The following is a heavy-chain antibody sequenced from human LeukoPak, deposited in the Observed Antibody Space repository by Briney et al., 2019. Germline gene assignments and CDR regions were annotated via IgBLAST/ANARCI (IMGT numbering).Heavy chain of an antibody. Sequence: PSETLSLTCTVSGDSISSYDWSWIRQPPGKGLNGIGYAYHSGITNYNPSLKRRVTISVDTSESQFSLRLSSVTAAATAIYYCARHGGTFAPWGQGILVTVSS. CDR2: AYHSGIT. J-gene: IGHJ5*02. CDR3: ARHGGTFAP. V-gene: IGHV4-59*01. D-gene: IGHD1-1*01. CDR1: GDSISSYD.